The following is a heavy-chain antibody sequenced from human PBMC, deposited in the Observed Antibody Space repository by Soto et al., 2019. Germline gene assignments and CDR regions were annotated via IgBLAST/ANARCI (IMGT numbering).Heavy chain of an antibody. V-gene: IGHV3-30*04. CDR1: GFTFNSHA. CDR2: ISYDGTTI. CDR3: ARHLASTVTTSGWFDP. D-gene: IGHD4-17*01. Sequence: PXESLLLSCAGSGFTFNSHAMHWVRQAPGKGLEWLAIISYDGTTIFYAGSVQGRFTISRDNSKNTLYLQMNSLTTDDTAVYFCARHLASTVTTSGWFDPWGQGTLVTVSS. J-gene: IGHJ5*02.